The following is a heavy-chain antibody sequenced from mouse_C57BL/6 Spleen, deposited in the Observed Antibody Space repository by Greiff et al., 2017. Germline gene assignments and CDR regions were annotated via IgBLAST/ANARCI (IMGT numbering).Heavy chain of an antibody. CDR1: GFNIKDYY. V-gene: IGHV14-2*01. J-gene: IGHJ2*01. CDR2: IDPEDGET. D-gene: IGHD1-1*01. CDR3: ARDGSSGYYFDY. Sequence: EVKLQESGAELVKPGASVKLSCTASGFNIKDYYMPWVKQRTEQGLEWIGRIDPEDGETKYAPKFQGKATITADTSSNTAYLQLSSLTSEDTAVYYCARDGSSGYYFDYWGQGTTLTVSS.